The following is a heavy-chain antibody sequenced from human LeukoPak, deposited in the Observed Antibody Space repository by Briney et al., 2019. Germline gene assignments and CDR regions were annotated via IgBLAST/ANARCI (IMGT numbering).Heavy chain of an antibody. Sequence: GGSLTLSCAASGFTFSSYGMHWVRQAPGKGLEWVAVIWHDGSNKYYADSVKGRFTISRDNSKNTLYLQMNSLRAEDTAVYYCARADPTVTNFDYWGQGTLVTVSS. CDR1: GFTFSSYG. D-gene: IGHD4-17*01. V-gene: IGHV3-33*01. CDR3: ARADPTVTNFDY. J-gene: IGHJ4*02. CDR2: IWHDGSNK.